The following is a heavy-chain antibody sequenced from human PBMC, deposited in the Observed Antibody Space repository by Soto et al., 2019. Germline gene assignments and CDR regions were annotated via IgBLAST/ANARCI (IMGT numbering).Heavy chain of an antibody. D-gene: IGHD3-22*01. J-gene: IGHJ4*02. CDR2: IYSGGST. CDR1: GFTVSSNY. Sequence: GGSLRLSCAASGFTVSSNYMSWVRQAPGKGLEWVSVIYSGGSTYYADSVKGRFTISRDNSKNTLYLQMNSLRAEDTAVYYCARARDYDSKQGIEYYFDYWGQGTLVTVSS. V-gene: IGHV3-53*01. CDR3: ARARDYDSKQGIEYYFDY.